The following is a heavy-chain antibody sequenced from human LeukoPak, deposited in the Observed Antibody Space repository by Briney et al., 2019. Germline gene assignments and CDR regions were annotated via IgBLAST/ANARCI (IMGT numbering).Heavy chain of an antibody. D-gene: IGHD2-2*01. CDR1: GFTFSSYA. CDR3: AGAVVPAASFDY. J-gene: IGHJ4*02. Sequence: GGSLRLSCAASGFTFSSYAMHWVRQAPGKGLEWVAVISYDGSNKYYADSVKGRFTISRDNSKNTLYLQMNSLRAEDTAVYYCAGAVVPAASFDYWGQGTLVTVSS. CDR2: ISYDGSNK. V-gene: IGHV3-30-3*01.